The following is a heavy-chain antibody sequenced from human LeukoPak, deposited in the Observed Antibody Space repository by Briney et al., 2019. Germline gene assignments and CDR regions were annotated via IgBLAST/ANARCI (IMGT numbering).Heavy chain of an antibody. CDR2: IYYSGST. Sequence: SETLSLTCTVSGGSISSSSYYWGWIRQPPGKGLEWIGSIYYSGSTYYNPSLKSRVTISVDTSKNQFSLKLSSVTAADTAVYYCARGNGGVKPDDAFDIWGQGTMVTVSS. V-gene: IGHV4-39*07. CDR1: GGSISSSSYY. D-gene: IGHD6-13*01. CDR3: ARGNGGVKPDDAFDI. J-gene: IGHJ3*02.